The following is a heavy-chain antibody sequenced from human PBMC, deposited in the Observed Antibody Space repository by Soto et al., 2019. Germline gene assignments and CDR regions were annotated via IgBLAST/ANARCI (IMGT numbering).Heavy chain of an antibody. CDR2: IDTDGSTT. V-gene: IGHV3-74*01. J-gene: IGHJ4*02. CDR3: ACSRRPARHGPKGAIDY. D-gene: IGHD2-15*01. Sequence: EVHLVESGGAVVQPGGSLRLSCATSGFTFSNYWMHWVRQVPGRGLVWVSRIDTDGSTTSYAGFAKGRFTISRDNAKSTQSTQINSLRAEDTAIYYCACSRRPARHGPKGAIDYWGQGTLVTVSS. CDR1: GFTFSNYW.